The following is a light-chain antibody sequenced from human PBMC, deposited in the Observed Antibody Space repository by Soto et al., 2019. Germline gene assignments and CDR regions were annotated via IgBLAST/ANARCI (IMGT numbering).Light chain of an antibody. CDR3: QQSYNTPRT. CDR1: QSISSN. J-gene: IGKJ1*01. Sequence: IVMTQSPATLSVSPGERATLSCRASQSISSNLAWYQQKPGQAPRLPMFRTSSRATGFPSRFSGSGSGTDFTLTISSLQPEDFATYYCQQSYNTPRTFGHGTKVDI. CDR2: RTS. V-gene: IGKV3-15*01.